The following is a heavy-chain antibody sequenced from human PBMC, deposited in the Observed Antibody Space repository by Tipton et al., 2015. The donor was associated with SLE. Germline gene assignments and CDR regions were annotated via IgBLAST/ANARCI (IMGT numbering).Heavy chain of an antibody. V-gene: IGHV4-34*01. CDR1: EFTFSTYA. J-gene: IGHJ4*01. D-gene: IGHD3-10*01. CDR3: ARGAKERITLVRVRPYYFDY. Sequence: LRLSCAASEFTFSTYAMSWVRQAPGKGLEWIGQTNPSGNTNYNPSLKSRVTISVDTSNNQLSLKLTSVTAADTAVYYCARGAKERITLVRVRPYYFDYWGQGSLVTVSS. CDR2: TNPSGNT.